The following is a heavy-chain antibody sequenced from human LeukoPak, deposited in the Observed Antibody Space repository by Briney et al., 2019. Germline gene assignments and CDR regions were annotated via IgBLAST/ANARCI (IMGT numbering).Heavy chain of an antibody. D-gene: IGHD3-22*01. CDR2: INHSGST. V-gene: IGHV4-34*01. J-gene: IGHJ4*02. CDR3: ARDVAYYYDSSGYYDY. CDR1: GGSFSGYY. Sequence: SETLSLTCAVYGGSFSGYYWSWIRQPPGKGLEWIGEINHSGSTNYSPSLKSRVTISVDTSKNQFSLKLSSVTAADTAVYYCARDVAYYYDSSGYYDYWGQGTLVTVSS.